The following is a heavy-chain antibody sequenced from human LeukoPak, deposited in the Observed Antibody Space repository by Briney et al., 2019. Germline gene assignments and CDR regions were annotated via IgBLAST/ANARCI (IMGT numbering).Heavy chain of an antibody. J-gene: IGHJ5*02. CDR1: GFTFSSYG. CDR3: AKDSDYYSSGWGEPNWFDP. CDR2: ISYDGSNK. Sequence: PGRSLRLSCAASGFTFSSYGMHWVRQAPGKGLEWVAAISYDGSNKYYADSVKGRFTISRDNSKNTLYLQMNSLRAEDTAVYYCAKDSDYYSSGWGEPNWFDPWGQGTLVTVSS. D-gene: IGHD6-19*01. V-gene: IGHV3-30*18.